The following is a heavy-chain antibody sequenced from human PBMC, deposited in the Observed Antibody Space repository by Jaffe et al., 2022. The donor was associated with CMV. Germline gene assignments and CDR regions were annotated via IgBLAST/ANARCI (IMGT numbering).Heavy chain of an antibody. CDR2: ISWNSGSI. CDR1: GFTFDDYA. D-gene: IGHD3-10*01. CDR3: AKDKGSGRGTNFDY. Sequence: EVQLVESGGGLVQPGRSLRLSCAASGFTFDDYAMHWVRQAPGKGLEWVSGISWNSGSIGYADSVKGRFTISRDNAKNSLYLQMNSLRAEDTALYYCAKDKGSGRGTNFDYWGQGTLVTVSS. J-gene: IGHJ4*02. V-gene: IGHV3-9*01.